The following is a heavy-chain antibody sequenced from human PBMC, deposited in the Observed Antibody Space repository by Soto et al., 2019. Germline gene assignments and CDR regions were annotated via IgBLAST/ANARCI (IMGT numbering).Heavy chain of an antibody. CDR1: GGSISSGGYY. Sequence: QVQLQGSGPGLVKPSQTLSLTCTVSGGSISSGGYYWSWIRQRPGKGLEWIGYIYYSGSTYYNPSLKSRVTISVDTSKNQFSLKLSSVTAADTAVYYCARACSGGSCYSVGAFDIWGQGTMVTVSS. J-gene: IGHJ3*02. V-gene: IGHV4-31*03. CDR2: IYYSGST. CDR3: ARACSGGSCYSVGAFDI. D-gene: IGHD2-15*01.